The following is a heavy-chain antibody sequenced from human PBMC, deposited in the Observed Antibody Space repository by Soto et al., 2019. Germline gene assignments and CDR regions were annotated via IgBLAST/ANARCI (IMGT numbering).Heavy chain of an antibody. V-gene: IGHV1-2*02. CDR2: INPKNGGR. Sequence: ASVKVSCKASGYTFSNYYIHWVRLAPGQGLEWMGWINPKNGGRSHAQKLQGRVTMTRDTSISTVYMELSRLASDDRAVYYCARRDSSGSFDYWGQGTMVTVS. CDR3: ARRDSSGSFDY. J-gene: IGHJ4*02. D-gene: IGHD5-18*01. CDR1: GYTFSNYY.